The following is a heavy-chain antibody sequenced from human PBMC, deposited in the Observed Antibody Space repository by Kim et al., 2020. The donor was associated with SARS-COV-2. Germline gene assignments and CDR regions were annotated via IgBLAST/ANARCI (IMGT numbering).Heavy chain of an antibody. Sequence: SETLSLTCTVSGGSVRSGSYYWSWIRQPPGKGLEWIGYIYDSGSTNYNPSLKSRVTISVDTSKNQFSLKLSSVTAADTAVYYCARDGYYDSSGYYHTDAFDIWGQGTMVTVSS. D-gene: IGHD3-22*01. J-gene: IGHJ3*02. V-gene: IGHV4-61*01. CDR2: IYDSGST. CDR1: GGSVRSGSYY. CDR3: ARDGYYDSSGYYHTDAFDI.